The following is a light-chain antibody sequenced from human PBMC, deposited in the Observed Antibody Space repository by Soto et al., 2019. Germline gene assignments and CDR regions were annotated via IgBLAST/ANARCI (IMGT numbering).Light chain of an antibody. CDR1: QRISNN. J-gene: IGKJ5*01. V-gene: IGKV3D-15*01. CDR3: QQYNSWPIT. Sequence: EIVITQSPDTLSVSPGERATLSCRASQRISNNLAWYQQKPGQAPRLLIYGASTRATGVPARFSGSGSETDFTLTISSLQSEDFAVYYCQQYNSWPITFGQGTRLEIK. CDR2: GAS.